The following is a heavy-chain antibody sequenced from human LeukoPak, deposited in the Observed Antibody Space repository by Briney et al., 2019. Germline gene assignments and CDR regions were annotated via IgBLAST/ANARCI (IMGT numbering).Heavy chain of an antibody. Sequence: GGSLRLSCAASGFTVSSNYMSWVRQAPGKGLVWVSRIKSDGSYTTYADSVKGRFTISRDNAKNTLYLQMNSLRGEDTAVYYCARDSSGWTFDPWGQGTLVTVST. D-gene: IGHD3-22*01. V-gene: IGHV3-74*01. CDR1: GFTVSSNY. J-gene: IGHJ5*02. CDR2: IKSDGSYT. CDR3: ARDSSGWTFDP.